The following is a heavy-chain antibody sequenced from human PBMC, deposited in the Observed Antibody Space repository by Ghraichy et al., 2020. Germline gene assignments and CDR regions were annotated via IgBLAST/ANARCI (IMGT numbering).Heavy chain of an antibody. Sequence: GGSLILSCKASGFSFSSEWMSWVRQAPGKGLEWLANIKLDGTDKYYVDSVKGRFSISRDNARNLLYLQLNSLRAEDTAVYYCARDFNWGFDYWGQGTLVTVSS. CDR3: ARDFNWGFDY. J-gene: IGHJ4*02. CDR1: GFSFSSEW. CDR2: IKLDGTDK. D-gene: IGHD7-27*01. V-gene: IGHV3-7*03.